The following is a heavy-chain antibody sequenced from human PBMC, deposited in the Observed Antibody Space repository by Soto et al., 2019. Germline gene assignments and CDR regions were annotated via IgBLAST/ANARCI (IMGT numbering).Heavy chain of an antibody. Sequence: PSETLSLTCTVSGGSISSDYWSWFRQPPGKGLEWIGYIYYSGSTNYNPSLKSRVTISVDTSKNQFSLKLSSVTAADTAVYYCASASLRDALSMTDHLEDCGHGTQVTVSA. J-gene: IGHJ4*01. CDR1: GGSISSDY. CDR2: IYYSGST. V-gene: IGHV4-59*01. D-gene: IGHD3-22*01. CDR3: ASASLRDALSMTDHLED.